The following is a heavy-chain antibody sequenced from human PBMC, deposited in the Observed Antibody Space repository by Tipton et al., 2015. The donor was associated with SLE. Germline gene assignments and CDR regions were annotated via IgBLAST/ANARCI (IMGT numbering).Heavy chain of an antibody. Sequence: TLSLTCTVSGGSISSSSYYWGWISQPPGKGLEWIGRIYYSGSTYYNPSLKSRVTISVDTSKNQFSLKLSSVTAADTAVYYCARTSGDSLGYFDYWGQGTLVTVSS. D-gene: IGHD3-10*01. V-gene: IGHV4-39*07. CDR2: IYYSGST. CDR3: ARTSGDSLGYFDY. CDR1: GGSISSSSYY. J-gene: IGHJ4*02.